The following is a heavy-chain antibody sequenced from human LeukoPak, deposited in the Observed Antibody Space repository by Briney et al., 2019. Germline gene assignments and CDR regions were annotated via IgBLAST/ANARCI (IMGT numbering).Heavy chain of an antibody. D-gene: IGHD4-17*01. CDR2: INHSGST. V-gene: IGHV4-34*01. J-gene: IGHJ4*02. CDR1: GGSFSGYY. CDR3: ARVGTVTTRGWVY. Sequence: SETLSLTCAVYGGSFSGYYWSWIRQPPGKGLEWIGEINHSGSTNYNPSLKSRVTISVDTSKNQFSLKLSSVTAADTAVYYCARVGTVTTRGWVYWGQGTLVTVSS.